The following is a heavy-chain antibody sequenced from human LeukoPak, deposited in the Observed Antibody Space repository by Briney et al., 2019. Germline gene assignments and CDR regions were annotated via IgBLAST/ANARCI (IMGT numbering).Heavy chain of an antibody. CDR2: IYSGGST. J-gene: IGHJ5*02. CDR1: GFTVSSNY. Sequence: PGGSLRLSCAASGFTVSSNYTSWVRQSPGKGLEWVSVIYSGGSTYYADSVKGRFTISRDNSKNTLYLQMTSLRAEDTAVYYCARALGAAAGTWGQGTLVTVFS. V-gene: IGHV3-53*01. CDR3: ARALGAAAGT. D-gene: IGHD6-13*01.